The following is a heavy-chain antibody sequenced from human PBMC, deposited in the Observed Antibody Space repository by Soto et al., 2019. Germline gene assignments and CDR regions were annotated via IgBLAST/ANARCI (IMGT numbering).Heavy chain of an antibody. CDR2: IYYSGRT. Sequence: QVHLQESSPGLVKPSETLSLTCTVSGDSITSYYWSWIRQPPGKGLEWIGDIYYSGRTNYSPSLRSRVTISVDTSEKQFSLKLNSVTAADTAVYYCAGTRPYCSGGNCFFDYFYGMDVWGQGTTVTVSS. CDR1: GDSITSYY. CDR3: AGTRPYCSGGNCFFDYFYGMDV. D-gene: IGHD2-15*01. V-gene: IGHV4-59*08. J-gene: IGHJ6*02.